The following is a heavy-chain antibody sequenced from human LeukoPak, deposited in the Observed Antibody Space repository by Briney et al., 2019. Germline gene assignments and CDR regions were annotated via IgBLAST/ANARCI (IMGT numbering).Heavy chain of an antibody. Sequence: GGSLRLSCAASGFTYTNYYMSRVPQAPGKGLEWVANIKPDGSEKHYVDSVKGRFTFSRDNAKNSLYLQMNGLRAEDMAVYYCARLAAGSDYFDYWGQGTLVTVSS. D-gene: IGHD6-13*01. CDR1: GFTYTNYY. J-gene: IGHJ4*02. V-gene: IGHV3-7*04. CDR2: IKPDGSEK. CDR3: ARLAAGSDYFDY.